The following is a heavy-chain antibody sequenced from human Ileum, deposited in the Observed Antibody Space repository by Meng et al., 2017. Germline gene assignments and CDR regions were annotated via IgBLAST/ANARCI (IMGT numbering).Heavy chain of an antibody. J-gene: IGHJ4*02. Sequence: QVQLVQSGFEGKKPGASVTVSCKPSGYTFTTFGISWVRQAPGQGLEWMGWIDPGNGNRNFAQKFQDRITLTTDTTTTTAYMELRSLRSDDTAIFYCARDRQWVFDYWGQGTLVTVSS. CDR1: GYTFTTFG. D-gene: IGHD6-19*01. V-gene: IGHV1-18*01. CDR2: IDPGNGNR. CDR3: ARDRQWVFDY.